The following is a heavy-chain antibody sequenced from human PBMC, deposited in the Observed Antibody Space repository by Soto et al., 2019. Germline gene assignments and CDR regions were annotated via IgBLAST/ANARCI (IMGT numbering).Heavy chain of an antibody. J-gene: IGHJ4*02. Sequence: SETLSLTCAVSGDAISSNNWWSWVRQSPGKGLEWIGEIYHSGSTNYNPSLKSRVTISVDKSKNQFSLKLSSVTAADTAVYYCARVKASGVNFDYWGQGTLVTVSS. CDR2: IYHSGST. D-gene: IGHD3-10*01. CDR1: GDAISSNNW. CDR3: ARVKASGVNFDY. V-gene: IGHV4-4*02.